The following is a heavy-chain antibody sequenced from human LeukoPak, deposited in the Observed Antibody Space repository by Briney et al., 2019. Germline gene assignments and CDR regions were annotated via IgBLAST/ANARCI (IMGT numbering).Heavy chain of an antibody. J-gene: IGHJ4*02. V-gene: IGHV3-48*03. Sequence: PGGSLRLSCAASGFTFSSYEMNWVRQAPGKGLEWVSYISSSGSTIYYADSVKGRFTISRDNAKNSLYLQMNSLRAEDTAVYYCARGLNYYDSRFGLIWGQGTLVTVSS. CDR3: ARGLNYYDSRFGLI. CDR1: GFTFSSYE. CDR2: ISSSGSTI. D-gene: IGHD3-22*01.